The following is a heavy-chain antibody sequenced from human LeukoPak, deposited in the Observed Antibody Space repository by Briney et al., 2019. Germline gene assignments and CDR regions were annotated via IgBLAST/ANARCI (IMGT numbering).Heavy chain of an antibody. V-gene: IGHV3-13*05. J-gene: IGHJ6*02. CDR1: GFTSSWYV. CDR3: AREGAAYGMDV. CDR2: LGTAGDP. Sequence: GGSLRLSCAASGFTSSWYVMHWVRQAAGKGLGWVSALGTAGDPYYAGSVKGRFSISRENAKNSLYLQMNSLRAGDTAVYYCAREGAAYGMDVWGRGTTVTVSS. D-gene: IGHD1-26*01.